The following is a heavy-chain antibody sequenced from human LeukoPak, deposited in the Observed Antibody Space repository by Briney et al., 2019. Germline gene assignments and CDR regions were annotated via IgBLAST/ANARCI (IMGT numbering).Heavy chain of an antibody. CDR1: GGTFSSYA. V-gene: IGHV1-69*01. Sequence: ASVKVSCKASGGTFSSYAISWVRQAPGQGLEWMGGIIPIFGTANYAQKFQGRVTITADESTSTAYMELSSLRSEDTAVYYCARVSAKVTAGYEYWFDPWGQGTLVTVSS. CDR2: IIPIFGTA. J-gene: IGHJ5*02. D-gene: IGHD5-12*01. CDR3: ARVSAKVTAGYEYWFDP.